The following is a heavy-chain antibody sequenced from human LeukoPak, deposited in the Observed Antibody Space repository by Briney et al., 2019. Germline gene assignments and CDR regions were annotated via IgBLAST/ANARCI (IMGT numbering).Heavy chain of an antibody. CDR1: GFTVSSNY. Sequence: GGSLRLSCAASGFTVSSNYMSWVRQAPGKGLEWVSVIYSGGSTYYADSVKGRFTISRDNSKNTLYLQMNSLRAEDTAVYYCATKLNYGSGGVNWGQGTLVTVSS. V-gene: IGHV3-53*01. J-gene: IGHJ4*02. CDR2: IYSGGST. CDR3: ATKLNYGSGGVN. D-gene: IGHD3-10*01.